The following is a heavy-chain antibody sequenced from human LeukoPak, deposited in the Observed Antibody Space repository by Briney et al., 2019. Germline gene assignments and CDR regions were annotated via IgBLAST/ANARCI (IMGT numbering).Heavy chain of an antibody. V-gene: IGHV3-13*01. Sequence: PGGSLRLSCAASGFTFSSYDMHWVRQVTGKGLEWVSSIGTTGDTHYAVSVKGRFTISRENAKNSLYLQMSSLSAGDTALYYCAKHLTATNTYIFFGLDVWGQGTSVTVSS. CDR1: GFTFSSYD. CDR2: IGTTGDT. CDR3: AKHLTATNTYIFFGLDV. J-gene: IGHJ6*02. D-gene: IGHD1-26*01.